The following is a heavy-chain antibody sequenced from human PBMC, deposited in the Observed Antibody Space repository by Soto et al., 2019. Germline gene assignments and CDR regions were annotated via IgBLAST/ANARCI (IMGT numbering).Heavy chain of an antibody. CDR1: GGSISSYY. Sequence: PSETLSLTCTVSGGSISSYYWSWIRQPPGKGLEWIGYIYYSGSTNYNPSLKSRVTVSVDTSKNQFSLKLSSVTAADTAVYYCATYRDGYNYWGQGTLVTVSS. D-gene: IGHD5-12*01. V-gene: IGHV4-59*08. J-gene: IGHJ4*02. CDR3: ATYRDGYNY. CDR2: IYYSGST.